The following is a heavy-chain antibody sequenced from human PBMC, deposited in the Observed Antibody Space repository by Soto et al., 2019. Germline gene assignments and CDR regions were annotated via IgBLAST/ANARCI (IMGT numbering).Heavy chain of an antibody. J-gene: IGHJ4*02. CDR2: LYPRGST. D-gene: IGHD5-18*01. CDR1: GYSITSGYY. V-gene: IGHV4-38-2*02. CDR3: AARGFTDGYPFDS. Sequence: PSETLSLTCTVSGYSITSGYYWGWIRQPPGKGLEWIGTLYPRGSTSYNPSLKSRVTISMDTSKNQFSLKLTSVTAADTAVYYCAARGFTDGYPFDSWGQGTLVTVSS.